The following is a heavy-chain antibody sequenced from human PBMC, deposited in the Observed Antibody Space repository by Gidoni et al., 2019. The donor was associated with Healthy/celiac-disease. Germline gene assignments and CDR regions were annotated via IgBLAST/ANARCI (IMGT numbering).Heavy chain of an antibody. D-gene: IGHD6-25*01. Sequence: QVQLQQWGAGLLKPSETLSLTCAVYGGSFSGYYWRWIRQPPGKGLEWIGEINHSGSTNYNPSLKSRVTISVDTSKNQFSLKLSSVTAADTAVYYCARGRVAAGSVDYFDYWGQGTLVTVSS. CDR2: INHSGST. CDR1: GGSFSGYY. CDR3: ARGRVAAGSVDYFDY. V-gene: IGHV4-34*01. J-gene: IGHJ4*02.